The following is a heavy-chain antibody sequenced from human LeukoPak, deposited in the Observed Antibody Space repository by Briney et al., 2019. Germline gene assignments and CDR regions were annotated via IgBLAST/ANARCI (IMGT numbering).Heavy chain of an antibody. CDR3: ARVLEWGVFDY. CDR1: GFTFSSYG. Sequence: GGSLRLSCAASGFTFSSYGMHWVRQAPGKGLEGVAVIWYDGSNKYYADSVKGRFTISRENSKNTLYLQMNSLRAEDTAVYYCARVLEWGVFDYWGQGTLVTVSS. V-gene: IGHV3-33*01. J-gene: IGHJ4*02. D-gene: IGHD3-3*01. CDR2: IWYDGSNK.